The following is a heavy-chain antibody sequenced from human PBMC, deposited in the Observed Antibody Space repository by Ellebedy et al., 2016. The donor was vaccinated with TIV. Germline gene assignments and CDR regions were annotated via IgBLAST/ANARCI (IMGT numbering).Heavy chain of an antibody. CDR3: TRETNPPPGALAGTGFDC. CDR1: GFSFSTYG. V-gene: IGHV3-30*02. Sequence: GESLKISCVASGFSFSTYGMHWVRQAPGKGLEWVAFKRFDGRNEYTGDSVKGRFIISRDSSKNTLYLLMNRMTSDDTGIYYCTRETNPPPGALAGTGFDCWGQGTLVIVSS. CDR2: KRFDGRNE. J-gene: IGHJ4*02. D-gene: IGHD6-19*01.